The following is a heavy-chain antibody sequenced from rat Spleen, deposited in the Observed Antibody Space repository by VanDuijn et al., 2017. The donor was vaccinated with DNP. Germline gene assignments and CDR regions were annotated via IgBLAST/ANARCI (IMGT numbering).Heavy chain of an antibody. V-gene: IGHV5-25*01. CDR2: ITYDGGNT. CDR3: VRQGYLYYGLFGYFDY. CDR1: GFTFSSFA. D-gene: IGHD1-6*01. J-gene: IGHJ2*01. Sequence: EVQLVESGGGLVQPGRSMKLSCAASGFTFSSFAMAWVRQTPTKGLEWVASITYDGGNTYYRDSVKGRFTISRDDAESTLYLQMNSLRSEDTATYYCVRQGYLYYGLFGYFDYWGQGVMVTVSS.